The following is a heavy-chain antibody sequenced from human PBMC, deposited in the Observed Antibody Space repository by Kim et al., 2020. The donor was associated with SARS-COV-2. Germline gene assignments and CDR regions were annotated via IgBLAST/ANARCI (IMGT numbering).Heavy chain of an antibody. CDR3: TTELYYYGSGSYYMNYYFDY. CDR1: GFTFSNAW. V-gene: IGHV3-15*01. D-gene: IGHD3-10*01. Sequence: GGSLRLSCAASGFTFSNAWMNWVRQAPGKGLEWVGRFKSKTDGGTTDYAAPVKGRFTISRDDSKNTLYLQMNSLKTEDTAVYYCTTELYYYGSGSYYMNYYFDYWGQGTLVTVSS. CDR2: FKSKTDGGTT. J-gene: IGHJ4*02.